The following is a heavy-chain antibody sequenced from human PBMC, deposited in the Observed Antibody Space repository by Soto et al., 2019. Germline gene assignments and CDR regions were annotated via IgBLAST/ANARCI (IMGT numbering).Heavy chain of an antibody. D-gene: IGHD5-18*01. Sequence: PGGSLRLSCAASGFTFSSYEMNWVRQAPGKGLEWVSYISSSGSTIYYADSVKGRFTISRDNAKNSLYLQMNSLRAEDTAVYYCARDTAMASYYYYGMDVWGQGTTVTASS. CDR3: ARDTAMASYYYYGMDV. CDR1: GFTFSSYE. J-gene: IGHJ6*02. CDR2: ISSSGSTI. V-gene: IGHV3-48*03.